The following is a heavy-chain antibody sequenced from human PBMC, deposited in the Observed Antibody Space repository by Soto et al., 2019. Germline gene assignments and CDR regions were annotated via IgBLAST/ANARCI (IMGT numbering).Heavy chain of an antibody. CDR2: INRDGSKQ. Sequence: EVQLEESGGDLVQPGGSLRVSCSASGFPLSSYWMTWVRQAPGKGLEWVANINRDGSKQSYLDSVRGRFTISRDNVRQSLYLQMNSLRADDTALYYCARDVSPGTSSLYLDAFDIWGQGTMVTVSS. V-gene: IGHV3-7*05. J-gene: IGHJ3*02. D-gene: IGHD6-13*01. CDR3: ARDVSPGTSSLYLDAFDI. CDR1: GFPLSSYW.